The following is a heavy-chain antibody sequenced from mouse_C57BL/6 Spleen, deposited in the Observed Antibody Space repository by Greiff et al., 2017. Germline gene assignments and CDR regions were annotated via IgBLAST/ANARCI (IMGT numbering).Heavy chain of an antibody. D-gene: IGHD3-3*01. CDR1: GYAFSSSW. Sequence: VQVVESGPELVKPGASVKISCKASGYAFSSSWMNWVKQRPGKGLEWIGRIYPGDGDTNYNGKFKGKATLTADKSSSTAYMQLSSLTSEDSAVYFCARRGHFDYWGQGTTLTVSS. CDR3: ARRGHFDY. J-gene: IGHJ2*01. V-gene: IGHV1-82*01. CDR2: IYPGDGDT.